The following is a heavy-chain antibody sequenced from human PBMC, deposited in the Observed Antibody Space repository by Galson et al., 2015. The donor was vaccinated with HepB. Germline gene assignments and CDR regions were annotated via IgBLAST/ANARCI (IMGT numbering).Heavy chain of an antibody. V-gene: IGHV3-30-3*01. J-gene: IGHJ4*02. Sequence: SLRLSCAASGFTFSSYAMHWVRQAPGKGLEWVAVISYDGSNKYYADSVKGRFTISRDNSKNTLYLQMNSLRAEDTAVYYCARGNYRGYGPPGYWGQGTLVTVSS. CDR2: ISYDGSNK. CDR3: ARGNYRGYGPPGY. CDR1: GFTFSSYA. D-gene: IGHD5-18*01.